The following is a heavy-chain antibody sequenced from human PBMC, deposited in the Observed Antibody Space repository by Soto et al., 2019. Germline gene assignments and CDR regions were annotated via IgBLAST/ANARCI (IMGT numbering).Heavy chain of an antibody. Sequence: LRLSCAASGFTFGDYAMHWVRQVPGRGLEWVSGVSWTNISFGYADSVKGRFTISRDNARNSLYLQMNSLRREDTAFYYCAKDRNTAMVTGDFDYWGQGILVTVSS. J-gene: IGHJ4*02. CDR1: GFTFGDYA. CDR3: AKDRNTAMVTGDFDY. CDR2: VSWTNISF. V-gene: IGHV3-9*01. D-gene: IGHD5-18*01.